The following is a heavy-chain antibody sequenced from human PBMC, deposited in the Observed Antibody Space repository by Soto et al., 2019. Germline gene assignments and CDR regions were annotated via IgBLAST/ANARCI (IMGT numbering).Heavy chain of an antibody. CDR2: IIPIFGTA. CDR3: ARVIYGGNHFDY. CDR1: GGTFSSYA. V-gene: IGHV1-69*06. Sequence: SVKVSCKACGGTFSSYAISWVRQAPGQGLEWMGGIIPIFGTANYGQKYQGRVTITADKSTSTAYMELSSLRSEDTAVYYCARVIYGGNHFDYWGQGTLVTVSS. D-gene: IGHD4-17*01. J-gene: IGHJ4*02.